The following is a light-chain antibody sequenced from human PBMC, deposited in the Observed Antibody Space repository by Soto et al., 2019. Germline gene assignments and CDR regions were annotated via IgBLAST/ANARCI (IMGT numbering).Light chain of an antibody. CDR1: QGISSY. J-gene: IGKJ3*01. CDR2: AAS. CDR3: QQYYSYPLT. V-gene: IGKV1-8*01. Sequence: AIRMTQSPSSFSASTGDRVTITCRASQGISSYLAWYQQKPGKAPKLLIYAASTLQSGVPSRFSGSGSGKDFTLTISCLQSEDFATYYCQQYYSYPLTFGPGNKVDIK.